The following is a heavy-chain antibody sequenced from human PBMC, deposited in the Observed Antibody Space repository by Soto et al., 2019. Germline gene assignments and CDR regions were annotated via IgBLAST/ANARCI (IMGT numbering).Heavy chain of an antibody. D-gene: IGHD3-16*02. J-gene: IGHJ5*02. CDR2: ISAYNGNT. CDR3: ARSTYYDYIWGSYRYRQNWFDP. CDR1: GYTFTSYG. V-gene: IGHV1-18*01. Sequence: ASVKVSCKASGYTFTSYGISWVRQAPGQGLEWMGWISAYNGNTNYAQKLQGRVTMTTDTSTSTAYMELRSLRSDDTAVYYCARSTYYDYIWGSYRYRQNWFDPWGQGTLVTVS.